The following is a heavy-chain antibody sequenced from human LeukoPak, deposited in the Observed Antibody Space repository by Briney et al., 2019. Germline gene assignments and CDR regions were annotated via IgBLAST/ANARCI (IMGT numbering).Heavy chain of an antibody. CDR3: ARDLGGSYNAFDI. CDR1: GGSISSYN. CDR2: MYNSGST. D-gene: IGHD1-26*01. V-gene: IGHV4-59*01. Sequence: SETLSLTCIVSGGSISSYNWNWIRQPPGKGLEWIGYMYNSGSTNNNPSLKSRVTISVDTSKNQFSLKLSSVTAADTAVYYCARDLGGSYNAFDIWGQGTMVTVPS. J-gene: IGHJ3*02.